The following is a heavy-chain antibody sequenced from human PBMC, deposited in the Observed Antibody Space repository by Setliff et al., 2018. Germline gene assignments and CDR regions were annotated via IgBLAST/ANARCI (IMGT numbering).Heavy chain of an antibody. J-gene: IGHJ4*02. D-gene: IGHD3-22*01. Sequence: GGSLRLSCAASGFTFSNHGMHWVRQAPGKGLEWVAFIRHDGNNKYYKDSVKGRFTISRDNGKNTVYLQMNSLRAEDTAMYYCVRGSAYSSGSFDCWGQGTLVTVSS. CDR2: IRHDGNNK. CDR3: VRGSAYSSGSFDC. CDR1: GFTFSNHG. V-gene: IGHV3-30*02.